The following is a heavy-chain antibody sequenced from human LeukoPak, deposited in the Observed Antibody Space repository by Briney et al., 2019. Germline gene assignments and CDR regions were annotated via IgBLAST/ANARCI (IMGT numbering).Heavy chain of an antibody. CDR2: INPSGDST. V-gene: IGHV1-46*01. CDR3: AELATSDTGETY. J-gene: IGHJ4*02. D-gene: IGHD3-16*01. Sequence: GASVKVSCKASGYTFTINHIHWVRQAPGQGLEWMGVINPSGDSTTYAQNFQGRVTMTRDTSTSTVYMELRSLRSEDTAIYYCAELATSDTGETYWGQGTLVTVSS. CDR1: GYTFTINH.